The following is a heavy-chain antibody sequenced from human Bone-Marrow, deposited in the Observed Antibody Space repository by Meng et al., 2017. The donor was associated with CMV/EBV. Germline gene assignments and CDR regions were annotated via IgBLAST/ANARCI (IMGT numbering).Heavy chain of an antibody. V-gene: IGHV3-7*01. J-gene: IGHJ4*02. CDR3: ARNLKAVALDY. CDR1: GFTFSSYP. CDR2: IKQDGSEK. Sequence: GGSLRLSCAASGFTFSSYPMHWVRQAPGKGLEWVANIKQDGSEKYYVDSVKGRFTISRDNAKNSLYLQMNSLRAEDTAVYYCARNLKAVALDYWGQGTLVTVSS. D-gene: IGHD6-19*01.